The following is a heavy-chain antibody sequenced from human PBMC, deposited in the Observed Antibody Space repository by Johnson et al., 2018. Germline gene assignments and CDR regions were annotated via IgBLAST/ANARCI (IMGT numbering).Heavy chain of an antibody. D-gene: IGHD3-22*01. CDR1: GLSFSSYS. V-gene: IGHV3-48*01. J-gene: IGHJ1*01. CDR3: SRVTTDFYDSSGYGFQH. CDR2: ISSSSSTI. Sequence: VQLVESGGGLVQPGGSXRLSCEATGLSFSSYSLNWVRQAPVKGLEWISYISSSSSTIYYADSVKGRFTISRDDAKNSLYRQMNSLRAEDTAVYYCSRVTTDFYDSSGYGFQHWGQGTLVTVSS.